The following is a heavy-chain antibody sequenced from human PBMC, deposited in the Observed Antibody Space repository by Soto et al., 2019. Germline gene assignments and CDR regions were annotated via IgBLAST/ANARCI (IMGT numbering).Heavy chain of an antibody. V-gene: IGHV3-23*01. Sequence: GGSLRLSCAASGFTFSSYAMSWVRQAPGKGLEWVSAISGSGGSTYYADSVKGRFTISRDNSKNTLYLQMNSLRAEDTAVYYWAKSSANYDFWSGPPDAFDIWGQGTMVTVSS. D-gene: IGHD3-3*01. J-gene: IGHJ3*02. CDR3: AKSSANYDFWSGPPDAFDI. CDR2: ISGSGGST. CDR1: GFTFSSYA.